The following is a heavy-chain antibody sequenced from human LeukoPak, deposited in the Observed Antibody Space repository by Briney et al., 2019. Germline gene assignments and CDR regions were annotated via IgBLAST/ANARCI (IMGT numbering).Heavy chain of an antibody. V-gene: IGHV4-4*07. CDR2: IYTSGST. J-gene: IGHJ6*02. CDR3: ARQPHYVGATEDHYYYYGMDV. CDR1: GGSISSYY. D-gene: IGHD1-26*01. Sequence: PSETLSLTCTVSGGSISSYYWSWIRQPAGKGLEWIGRIYTSGSTNYNPSPKSRVTMSVDTSKNQFSLKLSSVTAADTAVYYCARQPHYVGATEDHYYYYGMDVWGQGTTVTVSS.